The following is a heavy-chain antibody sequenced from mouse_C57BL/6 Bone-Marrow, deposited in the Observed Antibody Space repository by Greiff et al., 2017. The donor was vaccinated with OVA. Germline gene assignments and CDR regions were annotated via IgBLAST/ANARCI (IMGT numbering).Heavy chain of an antibody. CDR2: ISYDGSN. Sequence: VQLKESGPGLVKPSQSLSLTCSVTGYSITSGYYWNWIRQFPGNKLEWMGYISYDGSNNYNPSLKNRISITRDTSKNQFFLKLNSVTTEDTATYYCARGGTTVVATDFDYWGQGTTLTVSS. CDR1: GYSITSGYY. V-gene: IGHV3-6*01. J-gene: IGHJ2*01. CDR3: ARGGTTVVATDFDY. D-gene: IGHD1-1*01.